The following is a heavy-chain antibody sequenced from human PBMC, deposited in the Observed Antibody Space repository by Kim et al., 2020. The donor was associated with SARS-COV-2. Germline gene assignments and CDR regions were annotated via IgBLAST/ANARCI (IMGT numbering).Heavy chain of an antibody. Sequence: GGSLRLSCAASGFTFSSYAMHWVRQAPGKGLEWVAVISYDGSNKYYADSVKGRFIISRDNSKNTLYLQMNSLRAEDTAVYYCARGRYNWNDATHDAFDIWGQGTMVTVSS. J-gene: IGHJ3*02. D-gene: IGHD1-1*01. CDR1: GFTFSSYA. CDR2: ISYDGSNK. V-gene: IGHV3-30*04. CDR3: ARGRYNWNDATHDAFDI.